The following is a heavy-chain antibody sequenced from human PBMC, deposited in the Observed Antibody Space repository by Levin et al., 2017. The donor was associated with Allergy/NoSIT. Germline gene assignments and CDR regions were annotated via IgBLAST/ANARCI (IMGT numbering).Heavy chain of an antibody. J-gene: IGHJ6*03. CDR3: ASGAADAYHMDV. D-gene: IGHD5-24*01. V-gene: IGHV4-39*01. CDR2: LYYSGTT. Sequence: SQTLSLTCTVSGGSIISTSYYWGWIRQPPGKGLEWIVTLYYSGTTYYKPSLWSRVTISVDTSKNQFSLRLTSLTAADTAVYYCASGAADAYHMDVWGTGTTVTVSS. CDR1: GGSIISTSYY.